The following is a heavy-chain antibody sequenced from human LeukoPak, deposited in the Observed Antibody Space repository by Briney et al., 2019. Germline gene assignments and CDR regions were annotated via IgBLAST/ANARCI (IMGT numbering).Heavy chain of an antibody. CDR3: MCWGTANH. J-gene: IGHJ4*02. CDR2: INPGGNEI. CDR1: GLTFRSYW. Sequence: GGSLRLSCTFSGLTFRSYWMNWVRQAPGKGLEWVANINPGGNEIRSVDSVKGRSIISRDNAKNSLDLQMSSLRVEDTAVYYCMCWGTANHWGQGILVTVSS. D-gene: IGHD7-27*01. V-gene: IGHV3-7*01.